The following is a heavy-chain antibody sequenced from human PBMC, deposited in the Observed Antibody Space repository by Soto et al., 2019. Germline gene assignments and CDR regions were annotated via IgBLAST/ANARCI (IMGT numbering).Heavy chain of an antibody. J-gene: IGHJ5*02. CDR1: GYSITSGGYY. CDR2: FYSSGSI. CDR3: ARMYSSGSGWFHP. V-gene: IGHV4-31*03. Sequence: SETLSLTCFVSGYSITSGGYYCSWIRHHPGKGLEWIGSFYSSGSIIYNPSLRSRVSISGDTSSNQFSMSLTPVTAADTARYYCARMYSSGSGWFHPWGQGTLVTVSS. D-gene: IGHD6-19*01.